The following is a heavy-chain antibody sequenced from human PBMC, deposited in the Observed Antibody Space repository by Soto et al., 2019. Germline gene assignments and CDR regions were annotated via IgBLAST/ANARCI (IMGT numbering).Heavy chain of an antibody. Sequence: SVKVSCKASGGTFSSYAISWVRQAPGQGLEWMGGIIPIFGTANYAQKFQGRVTITADESTSTAYMELSSLRSEDTAVYYCARGYSNPPQRFDPWGQGTLVTVSS. J-gene: IGHJ5*02. CDR3: ARGYSNPPQRFDP. CDR2: IIPIFGTA. D-gene: IGHD4-4*01. V-gene: IGHV1-69*13. CDR1: GGTFSSYA.